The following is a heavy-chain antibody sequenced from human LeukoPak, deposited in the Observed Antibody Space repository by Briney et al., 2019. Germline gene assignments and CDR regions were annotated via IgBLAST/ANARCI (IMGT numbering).Heavy chain of an antibody. V-gene: IGHV3-13*01. J-gene: IGHJ3*02. D-gene: IGHD5-12*01. CDR2: IGTAGDT. Sequence: GGSLRLSCAASGFTFSSYDMHWVRQATGKGLEWVSAIGTAGDTYYPGSVKGRFTISRENAKNSLYLQMNSLRAGDTAAYYCARWLSRLHAFDIWGQGTMVTVSS. CDR3: ARWLSRLHAFDI. CDR1: GFTFSSYD.